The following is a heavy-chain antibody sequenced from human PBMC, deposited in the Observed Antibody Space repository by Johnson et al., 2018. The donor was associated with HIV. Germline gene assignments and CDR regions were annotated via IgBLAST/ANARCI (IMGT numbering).Heavy chain of an antibody. Sequence: VRHAPGQGLAWASGIIPNTPRIGHADSVQGRFTTHRHNAKNSLSLQMNSLRAEDTALYYCARDWAAVGRVGGMDAFDIWGQGTMVTVSS. D-gene: IGHD6-13*01. V-gene: IGHV3-9*01. CDR3: ARDWAAVGRVGGMDAFDI. CDR2: IIPNTPRI. J-gene: IGHJ3*02.